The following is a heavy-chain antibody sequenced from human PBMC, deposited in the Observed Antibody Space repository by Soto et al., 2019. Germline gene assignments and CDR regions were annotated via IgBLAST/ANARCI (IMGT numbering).Heavy chain of an antibody. CDR3: AKDKVPVVVTAPFDY. Sequence: QVQLVESGGGVVQPGRSLRLSCAASGFTFSSYGMHWVRQAPGKGLEWVAVISYDGSNKYYADSVKGRFTISRDNSKNTLYLQMNNLRAEDTAVYYCAKDKVPVVVTAPFDYRGQGTLVTVSS. CDR2: ISYDGSNK. J-gene: IGHJ4*02. V-gene: IGHV3-30*18. CDR1: GFTFSSYG. D-gene: IGHD2-21*02.